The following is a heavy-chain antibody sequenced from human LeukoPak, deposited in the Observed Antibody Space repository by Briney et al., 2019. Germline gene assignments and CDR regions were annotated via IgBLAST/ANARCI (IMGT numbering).Heavy chain of an antibody. CDR1: GFTFSSYG. CDR3: AKRGAEVGATVAPGDY. J-gene: IGHJ4*02. D-gene: IGHD1-26*01. CDR2: ISGSGGST. Sequence: GGTLRLSCAASGFTFSSYGMSWVRQAPGKGLEWVSAISGSGGSTYYADSVKGRFTISRDNTKNTLYLQMNSLRAEDTAVYYCAKRGAEVGATVAPGDYWGQGTLVTVSS. V-gene: IGHV3-23*01.